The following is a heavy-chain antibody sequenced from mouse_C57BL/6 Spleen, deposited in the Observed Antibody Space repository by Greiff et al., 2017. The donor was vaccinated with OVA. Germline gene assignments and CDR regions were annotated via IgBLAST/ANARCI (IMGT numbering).Heavy chain of an antibody. Sequence: EVKLMESGGGLVKPGGSLKLSCAASGFTFSSYAMSWVRQTPEKRLEWVATISDGGSYTYYPDNVKGRFTISRDNAKNNLYLQMSHLKSEDTAMYYCARGGGVTTRLYFDYWGQGTTLTVSS. J-gene: IGHJ2*01. CDR1: GFTFSSYA. CDR2: ISDGGSYT. D-gene: IGHD2-2*01. CDR3: ARGGGVTTRLYFDY. V-gene: IGHV5-4*03.